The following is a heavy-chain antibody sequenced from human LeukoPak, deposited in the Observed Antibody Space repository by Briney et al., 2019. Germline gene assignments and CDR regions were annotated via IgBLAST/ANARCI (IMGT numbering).Heavy chain of an antibody. J-gene: IGHJ3*02. CDR1: GFTFSSYS. V-gene: IGHV3-53*01. CDR2: IYSGGST. CDR3: ARDGEMATISLNGAFDI. D-gene: IGHD5-24*01. Sequence: GGSLRLSCAASGFTFSSYSMNWVRQAPGKGLEWVSVIYSGGSTYYADSVKGRFTISRDNSKNTLYLQMNSLRAEDTAVYYCARDGEMATISLNGAFDIWGQGTMVTVSS.